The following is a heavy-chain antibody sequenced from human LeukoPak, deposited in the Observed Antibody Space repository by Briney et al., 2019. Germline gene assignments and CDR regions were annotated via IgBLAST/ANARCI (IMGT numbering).Heavy chain of an antibody. CDR3: ATYRQVLLPFES. J-gene: IGHJ4*02. Sequence: GGSLRLSCAASGFTFSTFAMIWVRQPPGKGLEWVLSIFPSGGEIHYADSVRGRFTISRDNSKSTLSLQMNSLRAEDTAIYYCATYRQVLLPFESWGQGTLVTVSS. D-gene: IGHD2-8*02. CDR2: IFPSGGEI. V-gene: IGHV3-23*01. CDR1: GFTFSTFA.